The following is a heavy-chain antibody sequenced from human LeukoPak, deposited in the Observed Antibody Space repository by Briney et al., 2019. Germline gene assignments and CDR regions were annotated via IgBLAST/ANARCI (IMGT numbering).Heavy chain of an antibody. CDR1: GFTFSSYA. CDR3: ARDVYNMGDY. CDR2: ISGSGGST. Sequence: GGSLRLSCAASGFTFSSYAMSWVRQAPGKGLEWVSAISGSGGSTYYAGSVKGRFTISRDNSKNTLYLQMNSLRAEDTAVYYCARDVYNMGDYWGQGTLVTVSS. J-gene: IGHJ4*02. D-gene: IGHD1-1*01. V-gene: IGHV3-23*01.